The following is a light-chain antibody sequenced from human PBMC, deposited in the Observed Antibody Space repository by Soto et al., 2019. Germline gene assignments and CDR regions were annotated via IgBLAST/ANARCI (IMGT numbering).Light chain of an antibody. Sequence: DIQMTQSPSTLSASVGDRVIITCRASQSISSWLAWYQQKPGKAPNLLIYRASTLKSGIPSRFSGSGSGTEFTLPISSLQPDDFATYYCQQYDRASWTFGQGTKVEIK. CDR1: QSISSW. CDR2: RAS. J-gene: IGKJ1*01. CDR3: QQYDRASWT. V-gene: IGKV1-5*03.